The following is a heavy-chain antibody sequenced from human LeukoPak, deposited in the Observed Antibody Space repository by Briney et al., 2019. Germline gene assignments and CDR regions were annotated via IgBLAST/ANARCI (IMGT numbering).Heavy chain of an antibody. CDR2: MYYSGNT. J-gene: IGHJ5*02. CDR1: GGSISSSGYY. Sequence: SETLSLTCTVSGGSISSSGYYWGWIRQPPGKGLEWIGSMYYSGNTYYNPSLKSRVTISVDTSKNQFSLKLSSVTAADTAVYYCARHRIAVAGTTHNCFDPWGQGTLVTVSS. V-gene: IGHV4-39*01. CDR3: ARHRIAVAGTTHNCFDP. D-gene: IGHD6-19*01.